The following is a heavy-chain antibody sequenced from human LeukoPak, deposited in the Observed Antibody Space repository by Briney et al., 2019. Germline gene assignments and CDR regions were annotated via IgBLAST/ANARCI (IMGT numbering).Heavy chain of an antibody. D-gene: IGHD4-17*01. CDR3: ARVGTTVIYYFDY. J-gene: IGHJ4*02. CDR1: GGSISSSSYY. CDR2: IYYSGST. Sequence: SETLSLTCTVSGGSISSSSYYWGWIRQPPGKGLEWIGSIYYSGSTYYNPSLKSRVTISVDTSKNQFSLKLSSVTAADTAVYYCARVGTTVIYYFDYWGQGTQVTVSS. V-gene: IGHV4-39*07.